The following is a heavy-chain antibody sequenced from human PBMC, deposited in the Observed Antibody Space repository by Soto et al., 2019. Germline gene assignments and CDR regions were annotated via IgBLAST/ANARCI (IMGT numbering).Heavy chain of an antibody. V-gene: IGHV4-59*01. Sequence: EWLCRTCAGSGGSIYNYYWSWIRQPPGKGLEWIGFIYYTGSTNYNPSLKSRVTISLDTSKNQFSLRLSSVNAADKAVYYCARGRVPGYVWGQGTRVTVYS. CDR2: IYYTGST. J-gene: IGHJ6*02. D-gene: IGHD7-27*01. CDR1: GGSIYNYY. CDR3: ARGRVPGYV.